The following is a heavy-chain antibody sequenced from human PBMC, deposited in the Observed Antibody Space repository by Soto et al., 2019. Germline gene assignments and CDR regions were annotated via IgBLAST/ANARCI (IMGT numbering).Heavy chain of an antibody. V-gene: IGHV3-21*01. D-gene: IGHD3-9*01. CDR2: ISRSGDYI. J-gene: IGHJ6*02. Sequence: EVQLVESGGGLVKPGGSLRLSCVVSGFTFSSYSMNWVRQAPGKGLEWVSSISRSGDYIYNADSVKGRFTISRDNAKNSLYLQMNSLRAEDTAVYYCARVIFGPLYHDTLTVYPKDGMDVWGQGTTVTVSS. CDR1: GFTFSSYS. CDR3: ARVIFGPLYHDTLTVYPKDGMDV.